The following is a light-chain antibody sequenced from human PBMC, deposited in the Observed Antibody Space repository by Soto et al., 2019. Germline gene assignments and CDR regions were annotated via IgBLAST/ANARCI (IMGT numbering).Light chain of an antibody. CDR1: QTISPW. J-gene: IGKJ1*01. CDR3: QHYKTYSRT. V-gene: IGKV1-5*03. Sequence: IQMTQSPSTLSASVGDRVTITCRASQTISPWLAWYQQKPGKAPKVLIYKTSTLQSGGPSRFSGSGSGTEFTLTISSLQPDDFAIYYCQHYKTYSRTFGQGTKVEI. CDR2: KTS.